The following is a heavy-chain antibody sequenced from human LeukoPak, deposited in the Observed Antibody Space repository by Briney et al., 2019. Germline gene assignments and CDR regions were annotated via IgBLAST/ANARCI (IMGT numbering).Heavy chain of an antibody. V-gene: IGHV3-48*02. CDR2: ISGSGSPI. D-gene: IGHD3-16*01. J-gene: IGHJ2*01. Sequence: GGSLRLSCAASGFTFSGYWMSWVRQAPGKGLESIAYISGSGSPIYYAASVKGRFTISRDNADNSLYLQMNNLRDEDTAVYYCATSGGSRAYWYFELWGRGTLVTVSS. CDR3: ATSGGSRAYWYFEL. CDR1: GFTFSGYW.